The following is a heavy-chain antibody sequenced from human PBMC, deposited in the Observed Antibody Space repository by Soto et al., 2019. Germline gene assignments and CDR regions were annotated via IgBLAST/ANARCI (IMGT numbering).Heavy chain of an antibody. CDR3: AKTSYDFWSGYPNPGAFDI. J-gene: IGHJ3*02. CDR2: ISGSGGST. V-gene: IGHV3-23*01. CDR1: GFNFSSYA. D-gene: IGHD3-3*01. Sequence: EVQLLESGGGLVQPGGSLRLSCAASGFNFSSYAMSWVRQAPGKGLEWVSAISGSGGSTYYADSVKGRFTISRDNSKNTLYLQMNSLRAEDTAVYYCAKTSYDFWSGYPNPGAFDIWGQGTMVTVSS.